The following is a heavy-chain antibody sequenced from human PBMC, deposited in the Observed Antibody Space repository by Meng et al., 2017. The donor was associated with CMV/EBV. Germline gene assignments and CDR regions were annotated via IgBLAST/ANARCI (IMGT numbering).Heavy chain of an antibody. CDR2: INHSGST. D-gene: IGHD3-3*01. CDR3: ARGVPDFWSGYYLYFDY. CDR1: GSFSGYY. V-gene: IGHV4-34*01. J-gene: IGHJ4*02. Sequence: GSFSGYYWSWIRQPPGKGLEWIGEINHSGSTNYSPSLKSRVTISVDTSKNQFSLKLSSVTAADTAVYYCARGVPDFWSGYYLYFDYWGQGTLVTVSS.